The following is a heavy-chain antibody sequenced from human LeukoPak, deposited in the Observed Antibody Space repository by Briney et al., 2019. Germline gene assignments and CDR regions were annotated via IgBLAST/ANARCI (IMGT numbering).Heavy chain of an antibody. CDR3: ARCGYSYGYYDY. V-gene: IGHV3-23*01. CDR2: LSGSGNTV. Sequence: PGGSLRLSCAASGFTFSSYAMTWVRQAPGKGLEWVSALSGSGNTVYYANSVKGRLTISRDNSKNTLYLQMNSLRAEDTAVYYCARCGYSYGYYDYWGQGTLVTVSS. CDR1: GFTFSSYA. D-gene: IGHD5-18*01. J-gene: IGHJ4*02.